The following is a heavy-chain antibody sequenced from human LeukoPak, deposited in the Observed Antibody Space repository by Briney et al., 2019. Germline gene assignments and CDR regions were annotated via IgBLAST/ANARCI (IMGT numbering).Heavy chain of an antibody. CDR1: GYTFSSFS. CDR2: ISVRSNYI. D-gene: IGHD3-22*01. CDR3: VRLRRNSDTSGYYYYYDF. Sequence: GGSLRLSCVASGYTFSSFSRYWVRQAPGKGLEWVSSISVRSNYIYYADSVRGRFSISRDDARDSLFLQMNSLRAEDTAVYYCVRLRRNSDTSGYYYYYDFWGQGTLVTVSS. V-gene: IGHV3-21*01. J-gene: IGHJ4*02.